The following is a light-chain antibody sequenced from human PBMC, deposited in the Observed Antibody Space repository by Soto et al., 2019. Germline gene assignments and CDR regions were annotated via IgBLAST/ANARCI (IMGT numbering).Light chain of an antibody. CDR1: QSVSSY. CDR3: QQRSNWPVT. V-gene: IGKV3-11*01. J-gene: IGKJ1*01. Sequence: EIVLTQSPATLSLSPGERATLSCRASQSVSSYLAWYQQKPGQAPRLLIYDASSRATGIPARFSGSGSGTEFTLTISSLEPEDFPVYYCQQRSNWPVTFGQGTRVEIK. CDR2: DAS.